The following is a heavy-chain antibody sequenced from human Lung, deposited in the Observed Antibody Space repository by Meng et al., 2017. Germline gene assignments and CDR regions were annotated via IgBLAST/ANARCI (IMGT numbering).Heavy chain of an antibody. CDR1: GYNFPDYY. CDR3: ARDEDISAAGKLFGDY. V-gene: IGHV1-2*06. D-gene: IGHD6-13*01. Sequence: QGQLVQSGAKGKKPGASVKVSCKPSGYNFPDYYIHWVRLAPGQGLEWMGHIDPKSGDTRYAQKFQGRVTMTGDTSIGTAYMELTGLRSDDTALYYCARDEDISAAGKLFGDYWGQGTLVTVSS. J-gene: IGHJ4*02. CDR2: IDPKSGDT.